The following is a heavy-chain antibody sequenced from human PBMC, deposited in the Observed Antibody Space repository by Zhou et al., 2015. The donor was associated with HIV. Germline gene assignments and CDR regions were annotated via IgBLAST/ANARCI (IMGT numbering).Heavy chain of an antibody. V-gene: IGHV1-69*04. D-gene: IGHD6-13*01. CDR3: ARPHSSSGFDY. J-gene: IGHJ4*02. CDR1: GGTFSGSD. CDR2: ITPMFQME. Sequence: LVQSGTEVRKPGSSVNVSCRASGGTFSGSDMSWVRQAPGQGLEWMGSITPMFQMETYAEKFRARLTITVDKSTRVAYMELSSLTSEDAAVYYCARPHSSSGFDYWGQGTLVTVSS.